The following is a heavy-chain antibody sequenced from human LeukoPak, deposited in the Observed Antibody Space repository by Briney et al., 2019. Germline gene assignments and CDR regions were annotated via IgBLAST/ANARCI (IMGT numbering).Heavy chain of an antibody. V-gene: IGHV3-15*01. Sequence: GGSLRLSCAGSGFAFSGTWLNWVRQAPGQGLEWVGRINTRTDGATTTYAAPVKGRFTISRDDSKSTLYLEMNSLKTEDTAVYYCTTEFWYYFNNWGQGTPVTVSS. CDR3: TTEFWYYFNN. J-gene: IGHJ4*02. D-gene: IGHD3-3*01. CDR1: GFAFSGTW. CDR2: INTRTDGATT.